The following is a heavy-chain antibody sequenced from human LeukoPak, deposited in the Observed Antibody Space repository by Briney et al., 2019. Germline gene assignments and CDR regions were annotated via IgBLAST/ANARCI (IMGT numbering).Heavy chain of an antibody. CDR2: ISYDGSNN. D-gene: IGHD2/OR15-2a*01. V-gene: IGHV3-30*18. CDR1: GFTFSSYG. CDR3: AKDLIARSPRSAGMDV. Sequence: GGSLTLSCAASGFTFSSYGMHWVRQAPGKGLEWVAVISYDGSNNYYADSAKGRFTISRGNSKNTLYLQMNSLRAEDTAVYYCAKDLIARSPRSAGMDVWGQGTTVTVSS. J-gene: IGHJ6*02.